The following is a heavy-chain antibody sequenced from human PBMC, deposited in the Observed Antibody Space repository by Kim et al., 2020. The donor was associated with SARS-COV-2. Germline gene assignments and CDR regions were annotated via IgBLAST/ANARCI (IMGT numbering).Heavy chain of an antibody. CDR3: VKERTNGWYDFDY. V-gene: IGHV3-64D*09. Sequence: GGSLRLSCSASGFTFSSLAMHWVRQAPGKGLDYVSGIGSNGGNTYYADSVKDRFTISRDNSKNTLYLQMSILRLEDTAVYFCVKERTNGWYDFDYWGQGT. CDR1: GFTFSSLA. CDR2: IGSNGGNT. J-gene: IGHJ4*02. D-gene: IGHD6-19*01.